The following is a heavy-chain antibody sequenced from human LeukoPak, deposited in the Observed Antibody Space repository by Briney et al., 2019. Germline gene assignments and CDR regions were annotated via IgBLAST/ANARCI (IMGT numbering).Heavy chain of an antibody. CDR1: GFTFSSYW. J-gene: IGHJ4*02. D-gene: IGHD1-1*01. CDR3: ARAELERRSRHFDY. CDR2: ISSSSSTI. Sequence: GGSLRLSCAASGFTFSSYWMHWVRQAPGKGLEWVSYISSSSSTIYYADSVKGRFTISRDNAKNSLYLQMNSLRAEDTAVYYCARAELERRSRHFDYWGQGTLVTVSS. V-gene: IGHV3-48*01.